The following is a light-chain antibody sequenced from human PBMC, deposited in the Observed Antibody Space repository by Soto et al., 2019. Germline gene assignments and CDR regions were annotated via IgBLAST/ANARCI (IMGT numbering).Light chain of an antibody. V-gene: IGLV2-14*01. J-gene: IGLJ1*01. CDR3: SSDTSSSTYV. Sequence: QSALTQPASVSGSPGQSITISCTGTSSDVGGYNYVSWYQQHPGKAPKLMIYDVSNRPSGISNRFSGSKSGNTASLTISGLQADDEADYYCSSDTSSSTYVFGTGTKVTVL. CDR2: DVS. CDR1: SSDVGGYNY.